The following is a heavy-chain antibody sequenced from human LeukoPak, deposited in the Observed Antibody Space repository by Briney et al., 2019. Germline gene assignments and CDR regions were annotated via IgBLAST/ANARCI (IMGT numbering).Heavy chain of an antibody. J-gene: IGHJ4*02. CDR1: EYTFIDYY. D-gene: IGHD4-23*01. CDR3: ATRAKVEYGGSDY. CDR2: VDPGDGET. Sequence: ASVKVSCKVSEYTFIDYYIHWVQQAPGKGLEWMGLVDPGDGETIYAEKFQGRVTMTADTSTDTAYMDLNSLKSEDTAVYYCATRAKVEYGGSDYWGQGTLVTASS. V-gene: IGHV1-69-2*01.